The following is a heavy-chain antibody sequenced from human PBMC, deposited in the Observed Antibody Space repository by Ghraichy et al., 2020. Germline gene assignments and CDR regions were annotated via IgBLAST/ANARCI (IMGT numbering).Heavy chain of an antibody. CDR1: GFTFSSYW. J-gene: IGHJ4*02. Sequence: GGSLRLSCAASGFTFSSYWMSWVRQAPGKGLEWVANIKQDGSEKYYVDSVKGRFTISRDNAKNSLYLQMNSLRAEDTAVYYCARERYQLLLSTFDYWGQGTLVTVSS. V-gene: IGHV3-7*03. CDR3: ARERYQLLLSTFDY. D-gene: IGHD2-2*01. CDR2: IKQDGSEK.